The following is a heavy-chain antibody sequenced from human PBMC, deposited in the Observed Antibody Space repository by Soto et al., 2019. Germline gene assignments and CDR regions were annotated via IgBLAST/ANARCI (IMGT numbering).Heavy chain of an antibody. CDR3: ARDPSPYYYDSSGYVDY. V-gene: IGHV3-74*01. Sequence: VQLVESGGGLVQPGGSLRLSCAASGFTFSSYWMHWVRQAPGKGLVWVSRINSDGSSTSYADSVKGLFTISRDNAKNTLYLQMNSLRAEDTAVYYCARDPSPYYYDSSGYVDYWGQGTLVTVSS. D-gene: IGHD3-22*01. CDR1: GFTFSSYW. J-gene: IGHJ4*02. CDR2: INSDGSST.